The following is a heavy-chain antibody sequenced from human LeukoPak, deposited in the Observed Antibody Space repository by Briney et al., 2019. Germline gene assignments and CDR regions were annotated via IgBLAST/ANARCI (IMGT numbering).Heavy chain of an antibody. J-gene: IGHJ4*02. D-gene: IGHD3-3*01. CDR2: LSSSGSAF. CDR1: GFTFRSYE. V-gene: IGHV3-48*03. CDR3: ARSARLMKGVVEVTALDD. Sequence: GESLTLSCEDSGFTFRSYEMNWVRQAPGKGLEWIAYLSSSGSAFSYADSVKGRFTIARDNAKNSVYLEMNSLRADDTAVYYCARSARLMKGVVEVTALDDWGQGTLVTASS.